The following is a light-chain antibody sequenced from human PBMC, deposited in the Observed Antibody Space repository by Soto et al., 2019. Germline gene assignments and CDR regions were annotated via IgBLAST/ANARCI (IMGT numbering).Light chain of an antibody. CDR1: QSVGRRY. CDR2: DTS. V-gene: IGKV3-20*01. Sequence: IVLTQSPGTLSLSPGERATLSCRASQSVGRRYLAWYQQRPGQAPRLLIYDTSERASDIPDRFSGSGSGTDFTLTISRLVPEDFAVYYCQYQGTFGGGTKGEIK. CDR3: QYQGT. J-gene: IGKJ4*01.